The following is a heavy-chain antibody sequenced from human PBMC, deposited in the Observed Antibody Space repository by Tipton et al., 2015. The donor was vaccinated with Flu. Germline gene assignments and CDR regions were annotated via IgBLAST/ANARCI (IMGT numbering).Heavy chain of an antibody. CDR2: INQDGSEK. J-gene: IGHJ4*02. D-gene: IGHD3-22*01. CDR1: GFTFSTFW. Sequence: GSLRLSCAASGFTFSTFWMSWVRQAPGKGLEWVANINQDGSEKCYVDSVKGRFTISRDKAKNSLYLQMNSLRAEDTAVYYCAREEGHYYDTSGFFDYWGQGTLVTVSS. V-gene: IGHV3-7*01. CDR3: AREEGHYYDTSGFFDY.